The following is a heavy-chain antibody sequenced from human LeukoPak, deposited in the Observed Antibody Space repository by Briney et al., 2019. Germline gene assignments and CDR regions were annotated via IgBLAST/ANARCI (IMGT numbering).Heavy chain of an antibody. V-gene: IGHV3-30*03. CDR3: ARSTDYYGSGSYLA. J-gene: IGHJ5*02. Sequence: GGSLRLSCAASGFTFSSYRMNWVRQAPGKGLEWVAVISYDGSNKYYADSVKGRFTISRDNSKNTLYLQMNSLRAEDTAVYYCARSTDYYGSGSYLAWGQGTLVTVSS. D-gene: IGHD3-10*01. CDR1: GFTFSSYR. CDR2: ISYDGSNK.